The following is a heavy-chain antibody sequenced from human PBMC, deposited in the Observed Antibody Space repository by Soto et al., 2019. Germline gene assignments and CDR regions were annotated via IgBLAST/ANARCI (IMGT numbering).Heavy chain of an antibody. J-gene: IGHJ4*02. CDR1: GFTVSSNY. D-gene: IGHD3-10*01. CDR3: ASHSYYGSGSYFVY. V-gene: IGHV3-66*04. CDR2: IYSGGST. Sequence: EVQLVESGGGLVQPGGSLRLSCAASGFTVSSNYMSWVRQAPGKGLEWVSVIYSGGSTYYADSVKGRFTISRDNSKNTLYLQMNSLRAEDTAVYYCASHSYYGSGSYFVYWGQGTLLTVSS.